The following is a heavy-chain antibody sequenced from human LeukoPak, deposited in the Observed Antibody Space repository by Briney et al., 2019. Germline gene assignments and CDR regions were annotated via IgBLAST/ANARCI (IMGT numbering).Heavy chain of an antibody. CDR3: AKDCTSTNCYVDY. J-gene: IGHJ4*02. D-gene: IGHD2-2*01. CDR1: GFTFGSYA. Sequence: GGSLRLSCAASGFTFGSYAMSWVRQAPGKGLEWVSAISGSGGSTYYADSVKGRFSISRDNSKNTLYLQMNSLRAEDTALYYCAKDCTSTNCYVDYWGQGTLVTVSS. V-gene: IGHV3-23*01. CDR2: ISGSGGST.